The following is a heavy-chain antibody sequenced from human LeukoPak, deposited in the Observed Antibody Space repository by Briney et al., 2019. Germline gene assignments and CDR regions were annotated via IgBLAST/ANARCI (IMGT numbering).Heavy chain of an antibody. D-gene: IGHD1-26*01. J-gene: IGHJ4*02. Sequence: GGSLRLSCAASGFIFSSYGMHWVRQAPGKGLEWVAFIRYDGSKKYYADSVKGRFTISRDNSKNTLYLQMNSLRAEDTAVYYCARRESGSYSDSFDYSGQGTLVTVSS. CDR3: ARRESGSYSDSFDY. V-gene: IGHV3-30*02. CDR1: GFIFSSYG. CDR2: IRYDGSKK.